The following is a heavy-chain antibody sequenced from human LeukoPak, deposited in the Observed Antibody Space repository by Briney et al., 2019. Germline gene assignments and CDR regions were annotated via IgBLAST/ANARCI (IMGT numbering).Heavy chain of an antibody. Sequence: PSETLSLTCTVSGGSISSSSYCWGWIRQPPGKGLEWIGSIYYSGSTYYNPSLKSRVTISVDTSKNQFSLKLSSVTAADTAVYYCARDRYGDYWFDPWGQGTLVTVSS. D-gene: IGHD4-17*01. CDR3: ARDRYGDYWFDP. CDR1: GGSISSSSYC. CDR2: IYYSGST. J-gene: IGHJ5*02. V-gene: IGHV4-39*07.